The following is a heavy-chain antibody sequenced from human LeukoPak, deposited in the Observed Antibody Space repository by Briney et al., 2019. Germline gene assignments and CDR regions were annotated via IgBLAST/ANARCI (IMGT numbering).Heavy chain of an antibody. Sequence: GGSLRLSCAASGFTVSTNYMTWVRQAPGKGLEWVSVIYSGGSTYYADSVKGRFTISRDNSKNTLYLQMNSLRAEDTAVYYCARAGILRFLEWLSTLNTWGQGTLVTVSS. CDR3: ARAGILRFLEWLSTLNT. CDR2: IYSGGST. D-gene: IGHD3-3*01. V-gene: IGHV3-53*01. CDR1: GFTVSTNY. J-gene: IGHJ5*02.